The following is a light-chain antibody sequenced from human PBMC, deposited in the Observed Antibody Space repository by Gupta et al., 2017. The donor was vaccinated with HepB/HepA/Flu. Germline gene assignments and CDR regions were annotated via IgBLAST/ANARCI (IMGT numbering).Light chain of an antibody. CDR2: GAS. J-gene: IGKJ2*01. Sequence: EIVLTQSPGTLSLSPGERASLSCRASQSISYNYLAWYQQKPGRAPRLLIYGASNRRTGVPDRFSGSGSGTDLTLTISRLDPEDFAVYYCQPDCSSVYTFGQGTKLEIK. CDR3: QPDCSSVYT. CDR1: QSISYNY. V-gene: IGKV3-20*01.